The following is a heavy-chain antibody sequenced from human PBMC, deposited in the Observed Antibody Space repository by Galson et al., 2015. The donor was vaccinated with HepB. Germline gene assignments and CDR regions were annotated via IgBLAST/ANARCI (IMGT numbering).Heavy chain of an antibody. J-gene: IGHJ4*02. CDR2: INAGNGNT. Sequence: SVKVSCKASGYTFTSYAMHWVRQAPGQRLEWMGWINAGNGNTKYSQKFQGRVTITRDTSASTAYMELSSLRSEDTAVYYCARDRSRGGQQLVQGLFDYWGQGTLVTVSS. D-gene: IGHD6-13*01. CDR3: ARDRSRGGQQLVQGLFDY. CDR1: GYTFTSYA. V-gene: IGHV1-3*01.